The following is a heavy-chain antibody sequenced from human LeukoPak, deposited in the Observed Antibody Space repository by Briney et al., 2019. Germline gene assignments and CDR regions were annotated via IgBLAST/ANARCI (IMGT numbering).Heavy chain of an antibody. D-gene: IGHD3-9*01. CDR2: ISGRSGST. CDR3: AKWGDYDVLTGYYVSDF. Sequence: PGGSLRLSCAASAFIFSNYAMYWVRQAPGKGLEWVSAISGRSGSTYYADSVKGRFTISRDSSKNTLYLQMNSLRADDTAVYYCAKWGDYDVLTGYYVSDFWGQGTLVTVSS. J-gene: IGHJ4*02. CDR1: AFIFSNYA. V-gene: IGHV3-23*01.